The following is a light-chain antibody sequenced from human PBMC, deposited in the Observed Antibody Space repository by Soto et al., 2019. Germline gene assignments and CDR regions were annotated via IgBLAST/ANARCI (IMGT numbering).Light chain of an antibody. CDR3: TSYGGRNTPYV. V-gene: IGLV2-14*01. CDR2: DVS. CDR1: SSDVGRYNY. Sequence: QSVLTRPASVSGSPGQSITISCTGTSSDVGRYNYVSWFQQHPGKAPKLILYDVSNRPSGVSSRFSGSKSGNTASLTISGLQAEDEADYYCTSYGGRNTPYVFGTGTKVTVL. J-gene: IGLJ1*01.